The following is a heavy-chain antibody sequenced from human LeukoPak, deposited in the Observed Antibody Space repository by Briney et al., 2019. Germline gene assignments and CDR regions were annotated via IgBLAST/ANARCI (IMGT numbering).Heavy chain of an antibody. D-gene: IGHD6-19*01. J-gene: IGHJ5*02. CDR1: GYTFIPYY. CDR2: INPNSGDT. V-gene: IGHV1-2*06. CDR3: ARDKIYSSLSSGWFDP. Sequence: GASVKVSCKASGYTFIPYYMHWVRQAPGQGLEWMGRINPNSGDTNYAQRFQGRVTMTRDTSISTAYMELSRLRSDDTAVYYCARDKIYSSLSSGWFDPWGQGTLVTVSP.